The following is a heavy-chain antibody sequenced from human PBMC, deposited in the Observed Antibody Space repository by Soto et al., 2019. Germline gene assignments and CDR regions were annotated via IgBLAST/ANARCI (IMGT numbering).Heavy chain of an antibody. D-gene: IGHD2-15*01. CDR2: ISGSGGST. J-gene: IGHJ3*02. Sequence: GGSLRLSCAASGFTFSSYAMSWVRQAPGKGLEWVSAISGSGGSTYYADSVKGRFTISRENSKNTLYLQMNSLRAEDTAVYYCAKDRIVVVVAATPDAFDIWGQGTMVTVSS. CDR3: AKDRIVVVVAATPDAFDI. V-gene: IGHV3-23*01. CDR1: GFTFSSYA.